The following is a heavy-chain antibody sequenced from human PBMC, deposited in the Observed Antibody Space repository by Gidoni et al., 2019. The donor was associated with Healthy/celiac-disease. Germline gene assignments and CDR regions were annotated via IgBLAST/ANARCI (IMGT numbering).Heavy chain of an antibody. D-gene: IGHD2-2*01. CDR3: ARNVFVPAALTYYYYGMDV. CDR2: ISSSGSTI. V-gene: IGHV3-11*01. CDR1: GFTFGDYY. Sequence: QVQLVESGGGLVKPGGSLRLSCAASGFTFGDYYMSWIRQAPGKGLEWVSYISSSGSTIYYADSVKGRFTISRDNAKNSLYLQMNSLRAEDTAVYYCARNVFVPAALTYYYYGMDVWGQGTTVTVSS. J-gene: IGHJ6*02.